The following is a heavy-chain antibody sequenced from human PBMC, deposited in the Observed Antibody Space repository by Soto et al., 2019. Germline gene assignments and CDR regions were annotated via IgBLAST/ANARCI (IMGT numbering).Heavy chain of an antibody. CDR2: ISSSSSTI. CDR1: GCTFSSYS. Sequence: GGSLRLSCAASGCTFSSYSMNWVRQAPGKGLEWVSYISSSSSTIYYADSVKGRFTISRDNAKNSLYLQMNSLRDEDTAVYYCAREPRYYYDSSGYLNWFDPWGQGT. D-gene: IGHD3-22*01. CDR3: AREPRYYYDSSGYLNWFDP. J-gene: IGHJ5*02. V-gene: IGHV3-48*02.